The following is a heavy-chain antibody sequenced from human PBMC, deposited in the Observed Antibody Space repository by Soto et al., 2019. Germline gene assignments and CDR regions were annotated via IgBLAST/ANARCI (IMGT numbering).Heavy chain of an antibody. CDR2: IWYDGSNK. V-gene: IGHV3-33*08. Sequence: GGSLRLSCAASGFTFSTFSMNWVRQAPGRGLEWVAVIWYDGSNKYYADSVKGRFTISRDNSKNTLYLQMNSLRAVDTAVYYCARVEDSSSWYSAFDIWGQGTMVTVSS. CDR1: GFTFSTFS. D-gene: IGHD6-13*01. J-gene: IGHJ3*02. CDR3: ARVEDSSSWYSAFDI.